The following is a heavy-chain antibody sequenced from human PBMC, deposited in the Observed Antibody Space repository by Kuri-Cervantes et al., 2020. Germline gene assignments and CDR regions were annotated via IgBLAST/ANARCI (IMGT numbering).Heavy chain of an antibody. CDR1: GFTFSSYW. CDR2: IKQDGSEK. Sequence: GESLKISCAASGFTFSSYWMSWVRQAPGKGLEWVANIKQDGSEKYYVDSVKGRFTTSRDNAKNSLYLQMNSLRAEDTAVYYCARAWGDILTGYWGDAFDIWGQGTMVTVSS. CDR3: ARAWGDILTGYWGDAFDI. D-gene: IGHD3-9*01. V-gene: IGHV3-7*01. J-gene: IGHJ3*02.